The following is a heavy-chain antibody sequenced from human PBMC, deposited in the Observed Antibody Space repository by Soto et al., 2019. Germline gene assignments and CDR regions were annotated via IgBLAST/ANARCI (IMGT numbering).Heavy chain of an antibody. D-gene: IGHD4-17*01. Sequence: VGSLRLSCAASGFIFSTYAMNWVRQAPGKGLEWVSAINANGGTTYYAESVRGRFTISRDNSINTLYLQMSRLRTEDTAVYYCAHPRGYGVFDAVDIWGQGTMVTVSS. V-gene: IGHV3-23*01. CDR1: GFIFSTYA. J-gene: IGHJ3*02. CDR2: INANGGTT. CDR3: AHPRGYGVFDAVDI.